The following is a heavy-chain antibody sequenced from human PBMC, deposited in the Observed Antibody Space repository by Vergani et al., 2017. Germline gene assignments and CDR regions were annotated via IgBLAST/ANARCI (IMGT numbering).Heavy chain of an antibody. Sequence: QVQLVQSGAEVKKPGSSVKVSCKASGCTFSSYTISWVRQAPGQGLEWMGWISAYNGNTNYAQKLQGRVTMTTDTSTSTAYMELRSLRSDDTAVYYCAGEMGAGYSSGWYFVSADAFDIWGQGTMVTVSS. CDR3: AGEMGAGYSSGWYFVSADAFDI. V-gene: IGHV1-18*01. CDR2: ISAYNGNT. J-gene: IGHJ3*02. D-gene: IGHD6-19*01. CDR1: GCTFSSYT.